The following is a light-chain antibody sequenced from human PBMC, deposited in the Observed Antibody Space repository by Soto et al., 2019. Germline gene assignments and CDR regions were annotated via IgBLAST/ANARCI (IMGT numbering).Light chain of an antibody. Sequence: EIVLTQSPATLSVSPGERATLSCRASQSVSSNLAWYQQKPGQAPRLLIYGASTRATGFPARFSGSGSGTEFTLTISSLQSEDFAVYYCHQYNNWARTFGQGTKVDIK. V-gene: IGKV3-15*01. CDR2: GAS. CDR1: QSVSSN. J-gene: IGKJ1*01. CDR3: HQYNNWART.